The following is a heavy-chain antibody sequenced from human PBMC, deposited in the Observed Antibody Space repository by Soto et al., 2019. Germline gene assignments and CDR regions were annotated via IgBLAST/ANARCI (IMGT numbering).Heavy chain of an antibody. J-gene: IGHJ4*02. CDR2: IIPIFGTA. V-gene: IGHV1-69*13. CDR3: ARGVDFLTAPFDY. D-gene: IGHD3-9*01. Sequence: GASVKVSCKASGGTFSSYAISWVRQAPGQGLEWMGGIIPIFGTANYAQKFQGRVTITADESTSTAYMELSSLRSEDTAVYYCARGVDFLTAPFDYGGKGPLVPVSS. CDR1: GGTFSSYA.